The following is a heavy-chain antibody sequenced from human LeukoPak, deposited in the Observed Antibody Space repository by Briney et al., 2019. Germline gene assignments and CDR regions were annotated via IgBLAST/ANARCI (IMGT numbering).Heavy chain of an antibody. V-gene: IGHV1-18*01. CDR2: ISVYNGNT. Sequence: ASVKVSCKASGYTYTNYGISWVRQAPGQGLEWMGWISVYNGNTNYAQKLQGRVTMTTDTSTSTAYMELRSLRSDDTAVYYCARANYDTTGYYFPEYFQHWGQGTLVTVSS. J-gene: IGHJ1*01. D-gene: IGHD3-22*01. CDR3: ARANYDTTGYYFPEYFQH. CDR1: GYTYTNYG.